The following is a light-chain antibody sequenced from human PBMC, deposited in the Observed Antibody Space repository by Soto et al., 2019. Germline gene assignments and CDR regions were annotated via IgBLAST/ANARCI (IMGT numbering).Light chain of an antibody. CDR2: KAS. Sequence: DIQMTQSPSTLSGSVGDRVTITCRASQTISSWLAWYQQKPGKAPKLLIYKASTLKSGVPSRFSGSGSGTEFPLTISSLQHYDVATYYCQHYNSYSEACGQGTKVELK. V-gene: IGKV1-5*03. J-gene: IGKJ1*01. CDR3: QHYNSYSEA. CDR1: QTISSW.